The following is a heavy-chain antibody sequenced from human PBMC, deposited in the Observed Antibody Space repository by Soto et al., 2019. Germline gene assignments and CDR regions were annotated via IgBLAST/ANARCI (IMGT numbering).Heavy chain of an antibody. D-gene: IGHD2-2*01. CDR3: ASSPAPAARPNWFDP. J-gene: IGHJ5*02. CDR2: ISSSSSYI. Sequence: PGGSLRLSCAASGFTFSSYSMNWVRQAPGKGLEWVSSISSSSSYIYYADSVKGRFTISRDNAKNSLYLQMNSLRAEDTAVYYCASSPAPAARPNWFDPWGQGTLVTVSS. CDR1: GFTFSSYS. V-gene: IGHV3-21*01.